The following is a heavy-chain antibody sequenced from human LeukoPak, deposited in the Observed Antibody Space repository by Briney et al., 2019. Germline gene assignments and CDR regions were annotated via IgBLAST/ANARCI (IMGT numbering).Heavy chain of an antibody. J-gene: IGHJ4*02. CDR3: ARASIAAAGSADY. CDR1: GGSISGYY. CDR2: INHSGST. Sequence: TSSETLSLTCTVSGGSISGYYWSWIRQPPGKGLEWIGEINHSGSTNYNPSLKSRVTISVDTSKNQFSLKLSSVTAADTAVYYCARASIAAAGSADYWGQGTLVTVSS. V-gene: IGHV4-34*01. D-gene: IGHD6-13*01.